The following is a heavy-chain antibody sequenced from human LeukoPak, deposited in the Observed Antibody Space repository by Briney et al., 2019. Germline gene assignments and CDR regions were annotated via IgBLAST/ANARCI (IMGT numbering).Heavy chain of an antibody. CDR2: IWYDGSNK. CDR1: GFTFSSYG. J-gene: IGHJ4*02. D-gene: IGHD6-13*01. V-gene: IGHV3-33*06. CDR3: AKEPAAIGTWHYFDY. Sequence: PGRSLRLSCAASGFTFSSYGMHWVRQAPGKGLEWVAVIWYDGSNKYYADSVKGRFTISRDNSKNTLYLQMNSLRAGDTAVYYCAKEPAAIGTWHYFDYWGQGTLVTVSS.